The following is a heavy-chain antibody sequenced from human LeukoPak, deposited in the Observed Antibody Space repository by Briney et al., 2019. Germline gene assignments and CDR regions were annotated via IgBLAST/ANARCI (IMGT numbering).Heavy chain of an antibody. D-gene: IGHD6-19*01. V-gene: IGHV4-39*07. CDR1: GGSISSTTDY. CDR2: IFYSGTT. J-gene: IGHJ4*02. CDR3: AGSSGWPTGLDY. Sequence: KASETLSLTCTVSGGSISSTTDYWGWIRQPPGKGLEWIGSIFYSGTTYYNPSLKSRVTISVDTSKNQFSLKLSSVTAADTAVYYCAGSSGWPTGLDYWGQGTLVTVSS.